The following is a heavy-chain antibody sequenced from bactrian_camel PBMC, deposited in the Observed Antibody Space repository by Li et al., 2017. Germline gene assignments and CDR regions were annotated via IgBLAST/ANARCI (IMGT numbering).Heavy chain of an antibody. D-gene: IGHD2*01. CDR3: AATREAMWPPQHRD. CDR1: GDTFSGRC. V-gene: IGHV3S1*01. J-gene: IGHJ4*01. CDR2: IYTGAGST. Sequence: HVQLVESGGGEVQAGGSLKLTCVTSGDTFSGRCVAWFRQAPGKEREGVASIYTGAGSTFYTDAVKGRFTVSQDTAENMVYLQMNNLKSEDTGVYYCAATREAMWPPQHRDWGLGTQVTVS.